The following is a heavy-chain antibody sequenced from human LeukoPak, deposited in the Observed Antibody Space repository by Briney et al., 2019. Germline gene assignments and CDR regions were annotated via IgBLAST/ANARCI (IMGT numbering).Heavy chain of an antibody. Sequence: PGGSLRLSCAASGFTFSSYGMHWVRQAPGKGLEWVAVIWYDGSNKYYADSVKGRFTISRDNSKNTLYLQMNSLRAEDTAVYYCARSQSTTGWFGELPPYYFDYWGQGTLVTVSS. V-gene: IGHV3-33*01. CDR1: GFTFSSYG. CDR2: IWYDGSNK. D-gene: IGHD3-10*01. CDR3: ARSQSTTGWFGELPPYYFDY. J-gene: IGHJ4*02.